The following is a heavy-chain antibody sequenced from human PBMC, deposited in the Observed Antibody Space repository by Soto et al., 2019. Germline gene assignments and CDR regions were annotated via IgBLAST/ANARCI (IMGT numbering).Heavy chain of an antibody. CDR1: GYNFTSYG. CDR2: ISAYNGNT. D-gene: IGHD3-3*01. Sequence: ASVKVSCKASGYNFTSYGISWVRQAPGQGLEWMGWISAYNGNTNYAQKLQGRVTMTTDTSTSTAYMELRSLRSDDTAVYYCARSQDRGSDFWSGYYYYYYYYGMDVWGQGTTVTVSS. J-gene: IGHJ6*02. CDR3: ARSQDRGSDFWSGYYYYYYYYGMDV. V-gene: IGHV1-18*04.